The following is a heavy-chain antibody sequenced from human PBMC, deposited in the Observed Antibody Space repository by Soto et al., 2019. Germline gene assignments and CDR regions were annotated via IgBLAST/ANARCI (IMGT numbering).Heavy chain of an antibody. J-gene: IGHJ4*02. CDR3: APKAAGDNIIDY. CDR2: IYWDHSK. V-gene: IGHV2-5*02. Sequence: QITLKESGPTLVKPTQTLTLTCTFPGFSLSTSGVGVGWIRQPPGKALEWLAVIYWDHSKHYSPSLKSRITITTDHSKNQGVLTTSNMDPVDTATYYCAPKAAGDNIIDYWGQGTLVTVSS. D-gene: IGHD4-17*01. CDR1: GFSLSTSGVG.